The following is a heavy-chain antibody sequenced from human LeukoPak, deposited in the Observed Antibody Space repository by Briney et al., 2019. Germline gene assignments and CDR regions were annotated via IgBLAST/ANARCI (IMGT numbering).Heavy chain of an antibody. D-gene: IGHD3-22*01. Sequence: GGSLRLSCAASGFTFDDYAMHWVRQAPGKGLEWVSLVSGDGGSTYYADSVKGRFTTSRDNSKNSLYLQMNSLRTEDTALYYCAKDTYYYDSSGYYHYFDYWGQGTLVTVSS. V-gene: IGHV3-43*02. CDR2: VSGDGGST. J-gene: IGHJ4*02. CDR1: GFTFDDYA. CDR3: AKDTYYYDSSGYYHYFDY.